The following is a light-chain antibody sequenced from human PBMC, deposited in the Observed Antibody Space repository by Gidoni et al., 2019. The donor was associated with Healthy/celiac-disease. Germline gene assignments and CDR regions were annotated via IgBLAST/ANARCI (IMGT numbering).Light chain of an antibody. CDR1: QSVSSY. J-gene: IGKJ4*01. Sequence: EIVLTQSQATLSLSPGERATLSCRASQSVSSYLAWYQQKPGQAPRLLIYDASNRATGIPARFSGSGSGTDLTLTISSLEPEDFAVYYCQQSSNWPETFGGGTKVEIK. CDR2: DAS. CDR3: QQSSNWPET. V-gene: IGKV3-11*01.